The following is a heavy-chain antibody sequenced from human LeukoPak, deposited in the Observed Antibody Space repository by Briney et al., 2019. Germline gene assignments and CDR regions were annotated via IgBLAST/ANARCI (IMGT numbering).Heavy chain of an antibody. CDR2: IYTSGST. V-gene: IGHV4-4*07. D-gene: IGHD3-16*02. J-gene: IGHJ4*02. CDR1: GGSISSYY. CDR3: ARAYVLGSYRYAGFDY. Sequence: SETLSLTCTVSGGSISSYYWSWIRQPAGKGLEWNGRIYTSGSTNYNPSLKSRVTMSVHTSKSQFSLKLSSVTAADTAVYYCARAYVLGSYRYAGFDYWGQGTLVTVSS.